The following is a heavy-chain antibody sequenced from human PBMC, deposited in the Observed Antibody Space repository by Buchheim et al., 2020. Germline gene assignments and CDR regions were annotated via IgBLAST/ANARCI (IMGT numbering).Heavy chain of an antibody. CDR2: IKLDGGGT. D-gene: IGHD5-24*01. Sequence: QVQLVQSGAEVKNPGASVKVSCEASGYTFTTYYIHWVRQAPGQGLEWMGIIKLDGGGTTYAQKFQGRVTVTSDTSTSTVYMELRSLRTEDTAVYYCARGSPHTMYFDYWGQGTL. J-gene: IGHJ4*02. CDR3: ARGSPHTMYFDY. V-gene: IGHV1-46*01. CDR1: GYTFTTYY.